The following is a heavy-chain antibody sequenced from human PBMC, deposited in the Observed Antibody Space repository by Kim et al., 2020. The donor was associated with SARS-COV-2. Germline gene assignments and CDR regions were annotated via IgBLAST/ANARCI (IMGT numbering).Heavy chain of an antibody. CDR2: ISSSGSTI. CDR1: GFTFSDYY. Sequence: GGSLRLSCAASGFTFSDYYMSWIRQAPGKGLEWVSYISSSGSTIYYADSVKGRFTISRDNAKNSLYLQMNSLRAEDTAVYYCARVLVSSGYYYDLFDYWGQGTLVTVSS. D-gene: IGHD3-22*01. V-gene: IGHV3-11*01. J-gene: IGHJ4*02. CDR3: ARVLVSSGYYYDLFDY.